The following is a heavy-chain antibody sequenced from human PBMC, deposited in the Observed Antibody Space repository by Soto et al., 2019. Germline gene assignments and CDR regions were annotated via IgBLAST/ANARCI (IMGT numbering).Heavy chain of an antibody. Sequence: GGSLRLSCAASGFTFSSYAMHWVRQAPGKGLEWVAVISYDGSNKYYADSVKGRFTISRDNSKNTLYLQMNSLRAEDTAVYYCAREWGAGTAPFDYWGQGTLVTVSS. CDR2: ISYDGSNK. V-gene: IGHV3-30-3*01. D-gene: IGHD6-13*01. CDR3: AREWGAGTAPFDY. CDR1: GFTFSSYA. J-gene: IGHJ4*02.